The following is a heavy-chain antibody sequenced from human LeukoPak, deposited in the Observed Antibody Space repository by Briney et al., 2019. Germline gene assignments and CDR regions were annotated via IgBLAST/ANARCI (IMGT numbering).Heavy chain of an antibody. CDR3: AKPLDSSGPYFDY. Sequence: GGSLRLSCAASGFTFSSYGMHWVRQAPGKGLEWVAVISYGGSNKYYADSVKGRFTISRDNSKNTLYLQMNSLRAEDTAVYYCAKPLDSSGPYFDYWGQGTLVTVSS. J-gene: IGHJ4*02. CDR1: GFTFSSYG. CDR2: ISYGGSNK. D-gene: IGHD3-22*01. V-gene: IGHV3-30*18.